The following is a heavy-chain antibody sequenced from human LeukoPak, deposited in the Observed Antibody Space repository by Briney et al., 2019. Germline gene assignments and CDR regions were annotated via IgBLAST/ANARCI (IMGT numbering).Heavy chain of an antibody. CDR2: INHSGST. J-gene: IGHJ3*02. D-gene: IGHD3-16*02. Sequence: SETLSLTCAVYGGSFSGYYWSWIRQPPGKGLEWIGEINHSGSTNYNPSLKSRVTISVDTSKNQFSLKLSSVTAADTAVYYCARLCGYPRNAFDIWGQGTMVTVSS. CDR3: ARLCGYPRNAFDI. CDR1: GGSFSGYY. V-gene: IGHV4-34*01.